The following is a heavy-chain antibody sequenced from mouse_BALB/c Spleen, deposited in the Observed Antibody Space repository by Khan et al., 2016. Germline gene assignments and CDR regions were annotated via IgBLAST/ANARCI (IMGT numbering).Heavy chain of an antibody. V-gene: IGHV14-3*02. Sequence: VQLQQSGAELVKPGASVKLSCTASGFNIKDTYMHWVKQRPEQGLEWIGRIDPANGNTKYDPKFQGKATITADTSSNTAYLQLSSLTSEDTAVYYCARSPYDYDVGFAYWGQGTLVTVYA. D-gene: IGHD2-4*01. CDR3: ARSPYDYDVGFAY. CDR2: IDPANGNT. J-gene: IGHJ3*01. CDR1: GFNIKDTY.